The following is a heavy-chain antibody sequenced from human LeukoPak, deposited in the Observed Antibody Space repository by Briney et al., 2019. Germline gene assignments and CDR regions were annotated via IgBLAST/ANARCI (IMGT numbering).Heavy chain of an antibody. CDR2: IYLDGSRA. Sequence: GGSLRLSCAVSGFTFTNYWMSWARQSPGKGLEWVANIYLDGSRAYYVDSVKGRFTISRDNAKNSLFLQMNSLSDEDTAVYYCARDTGPYSGTYLSDYWGQGTLVTVSS. CDR3: ARDTGPYSGTYLSDY. D-gene: IGHD1-26*01. CDR1: GFTFTNYW. J-gene: IGHJ4*02. V-gene: IGHV3-7*01.